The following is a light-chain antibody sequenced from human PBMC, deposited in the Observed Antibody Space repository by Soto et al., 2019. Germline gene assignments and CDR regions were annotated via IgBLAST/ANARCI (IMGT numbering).Light chain of an antibody. V-gene: IGLV2-14*01. CDR3: SSYTSSNTLWV. Sequence: QSALTQPASVSGSPGQSITISCTGTSSDVGYYKYVSWYQQYPGKAPKLMIYEVSNRPSGVSNRFSGSKSGNTASLTISGLQTEDEADYYCSSYTSSNTLWVFGGGTKLTVL. CDR2: EVS. CDR1: SSDVGYYKY. J-gene: IGLJ3*02.